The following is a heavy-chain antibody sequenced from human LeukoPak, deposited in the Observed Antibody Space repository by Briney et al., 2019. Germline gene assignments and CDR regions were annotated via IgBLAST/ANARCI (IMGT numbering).Heavy chain of an antibody. CDR2: IYYSGST. V-gene: IGHV4-59*01. Sequence: SETLSLTCTVSGGSISSYYWSWIRRPPGKGLEWIGYIYYSGSTNYNPSLKSRVTISVDTSKNQFSLKLSSVTAADTAVYYCAGSSYSYGGGIWFDPWGQGTLVTVSS. CDR1: GGSISSYY. CDR3: AGSSYSYGGGIWFDP. J-gene: IGHJ5*02. D-gene: IGHD5-18*01.